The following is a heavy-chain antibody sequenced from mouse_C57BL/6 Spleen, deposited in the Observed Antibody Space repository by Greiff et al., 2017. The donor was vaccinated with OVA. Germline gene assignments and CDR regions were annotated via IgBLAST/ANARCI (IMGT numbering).Heavy chain of an antibody. CDR1: GYTFTSYW. CDR3: ADYYGISHYWYFDV. V-gene: IGHV1-64*01. Sequence: QVQLQQPGAELVKPGASVKLSCKASGYTFTSYWMHWVKQRPGKGLEWIGMINPNSGSTNYNEKFKSKATLTVDKSSSTAYMQLSSLTSEDSAVYYCADYYGISHYWYFDVWGTGTPVTVSS. CDR2: INPNSGST. J-gene: IGHJ1*03. D-gene: IGHD1-1*01.